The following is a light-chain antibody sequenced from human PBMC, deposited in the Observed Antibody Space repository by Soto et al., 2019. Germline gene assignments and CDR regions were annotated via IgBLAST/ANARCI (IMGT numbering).Light chain of an antibody. Sequence: EIVMTQSPATLSVSLGERATLSCRASQSVSGNLAWYQQKPGQAPRLLTYGASTRATGIPARFSGSGSGTEFTLTISSLQSEDFAVYYCQQYNNWPPLTFGGGTKVDIK. CDR2: GAS. CDR3: QQYNNWPPLT. V-gene: IGKV3-15*01. CDR1: QSVSGN. J-gene: IGKJ4*01.